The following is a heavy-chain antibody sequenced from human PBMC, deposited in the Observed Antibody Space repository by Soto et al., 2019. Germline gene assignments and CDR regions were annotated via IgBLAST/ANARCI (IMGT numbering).Heavy chain of an antibody. CDR1: GYTFTNYG. J-gene: IGHJ5*02. CDR3: ARGVGSGTYYNQYNWFDP. D-gene: IGHD3-10*01. CDR2: INTYNGNT. V-gene: IGHV1-18*01. Sequence: QVQLVQSGAEVKQPGASVKVSCKASGYTFTNYGISWVRQAPGQGLEWMGWINTYNGNTNHAQKLQGRGTMTTDTSTSTAYMELRSLRSDDTAVYYCARGVGSGTYYNQYNWFDPWGQGTLVTVSS.